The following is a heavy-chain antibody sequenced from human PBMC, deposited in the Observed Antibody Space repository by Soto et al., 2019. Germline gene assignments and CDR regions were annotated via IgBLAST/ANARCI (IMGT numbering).Heavy chain of an antibody. Sequence: EVQLVETGGGLIQPGGSLRLSCAVSGFTVSSNYMSWVRQAPGKGLEWVSVIYSGGSTYYGDSVKGRFTISRDNSKNTLYLQMNSLRAEDTAVYYCATEQNYGVNDYWGQGTLVTVSS. CDR2: IYSGGST. CDR3: ATEQNYGVNDY. J-gene: IGHJ4*02. D-gene: IGHD4-17*01. CDR1: GFTVSSNY. V-gene: IGHV3-53*02.